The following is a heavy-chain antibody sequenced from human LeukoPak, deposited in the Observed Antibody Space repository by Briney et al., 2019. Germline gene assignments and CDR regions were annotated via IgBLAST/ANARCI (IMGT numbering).Heavy chain of an antibody. CDR1: GFTFSSYA. V-gene: IGHV3-23*01. D-gene: IGHD3-3*01. CDR3: AKVQASDVWSSCDS. Sequence: PGGSLRLSCAASGFTFSSYAMSWVRQAPGKGLEWVSIITGSGLTTYYAESVKGRFTISRDNSKNTLFLHMPSLRAEDTAVYYCAKVQASDVWSSCDSWGQGTLVTVSS. J-gene: IGHJ5*01. CDR2: ITGSGLTT.